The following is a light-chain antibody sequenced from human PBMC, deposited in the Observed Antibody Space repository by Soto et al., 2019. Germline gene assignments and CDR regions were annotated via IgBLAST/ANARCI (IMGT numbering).Light chain of an antibody. CDR1: VLAKKY. CDR2: KDS. CDR3: YSAADNKGV. V-gene: IGLV3-27*01. J-gene: IGLJ3*02. Sequence: SYELTQPSSVSVSPGQTARITCSGDVLAKKYARWFRQKPGQAPVLMIYKDSERPSGIPERFSGSSSGTTVTLTISGAQVEDEADYYCYSAADNKGVFGGGTKLTVL.